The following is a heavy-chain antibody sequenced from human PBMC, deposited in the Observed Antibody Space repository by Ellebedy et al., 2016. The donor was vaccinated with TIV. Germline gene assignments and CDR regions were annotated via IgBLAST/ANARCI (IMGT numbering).Heavy chain of an antibody. CDR3: AHGSGSYPAARLFDY. CDR2: ISAYNGNT. J-gene: IGHJ4*02. CDR1: GYTFTSYG. Sequence: AASVKVSCKASGYTFTSYGISWVRQAPGQGLEWMGWISAYNGNTNYAQKLQGRVTITADESTSTAYMELSSLRSEDTAVYYCAHGSGSYPAARLFDYWGQGTLVTVSS. D-gene: IGHD3-10*01. V-gene: IGHV1-18*01.